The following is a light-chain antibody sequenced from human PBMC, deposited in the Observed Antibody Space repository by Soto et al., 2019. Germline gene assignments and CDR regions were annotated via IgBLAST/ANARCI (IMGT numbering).Light chain of an antibody. CDR1: QSVSSSY. J-gene: IGKJ2*01. Sequence: EIVLTQSPGTLSLSPGERATLSCRASQSVSSSYLAWNQQKSGQAPRLLIYGASIRATGIPDRFSGSGSGTDFTLTISRLEPEDFAVYYCQQYGSSPYTFGQGTKLEIK. V-gene: IGKV3-20*01. CDR2: GAS. CDR3: QQYGSSPYT.